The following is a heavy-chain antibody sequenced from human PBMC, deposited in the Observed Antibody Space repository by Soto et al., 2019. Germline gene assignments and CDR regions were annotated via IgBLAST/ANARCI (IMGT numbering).Heavy chain of an antibody. CDR1: GGSISSSSYY. D-gene: IGHD2-2*01. CDR3: AGQRLHCSSSSCHSWFDA. CDR2: IYYSGST. V-gene: IGHV4-39*01. Sequence: SETLSLTCTVSGGSISSSSYYWGWIRQPPGKGLEWIGSIYYSGSTYYNPSLKSRVSISVDTSKNQFSLKLSSVTAADTAGDYCAGQRLHCSSSSCHSWFDAWGQGTLVTVSS. J-gene: IGHJ5*02.